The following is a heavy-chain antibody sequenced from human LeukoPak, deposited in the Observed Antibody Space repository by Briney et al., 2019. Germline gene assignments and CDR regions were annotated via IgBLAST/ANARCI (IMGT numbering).Heavy chain of an antibody. J-gene: IGHJ5*02. CDR2: IYYTGST. CDR3: ARDIGSQMATISDWFDP. V-gene: IGHV4-39*07. CDR1: GGSISSSSYY. D-gene: IGHD5-24*01. Sequence: KPSETLSLTCTVSGGSISSSSYYWGWIRQPPGKGLEWIGSIYYTGSTYNNPSLKSRVTISVDTSKNQFSLKVRSVTAADTAVYYCARDIGSQMATISDWFDPWGQGLLVTVSS.